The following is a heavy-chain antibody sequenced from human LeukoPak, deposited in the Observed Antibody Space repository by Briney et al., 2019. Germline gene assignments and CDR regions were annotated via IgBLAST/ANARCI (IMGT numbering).Heavy chain of an antibody. CDR1: GGSISSSSYY. Sequence: PSETLSLTCTVSGGSISSSSYYWGWIRQPPGKGLEWIGSIHYSGSTYYNPSLKSRVTISVDTSKNQFSLKLSSVTAADTAVYYCARDGAMTTVTLGAFDIWGQGTMVTVSS. D-gene: IGHD4-17*01. J-gene: IGHJ3*02. CDR2: IHYSGST. V-gene: IGHV4-39*07. CDR3: ARDGAMTTVTLGAFDI.